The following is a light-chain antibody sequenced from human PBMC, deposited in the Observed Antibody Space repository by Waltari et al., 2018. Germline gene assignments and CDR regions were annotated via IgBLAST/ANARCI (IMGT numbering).Light chain of an antibody. CDR2: AAS. V-gene: IGKV1-9*01. Sequence: DIQLTQSPSFLSASVGDRVTITCRASQGISSSSTWYQQKPGTAPKLLIYAASTLQSGVPSTVSGSGSGTEFTLTISSLQPEDFATYYCQQLNSYPITFGQGTRLEIK. CDR1: QGISSS. CDR3: QQLNSYPIT. J-gene: IGKJ5*01.